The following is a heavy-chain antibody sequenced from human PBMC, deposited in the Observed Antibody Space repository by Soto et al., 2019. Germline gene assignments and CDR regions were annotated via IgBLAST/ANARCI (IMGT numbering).Heavy chain of an antibody. D-gene: IGHD3-16*02. J-gene: IGHJ4*02. CDR3: ARASDYIWGSYRSVVDY. CDR2: IYYSGST. V-gene: IGHV4-31*03. Sequence: PSETLSLTCTVSGGSISSGGYYWSWIRQHPGKGLEWIGYIYYSGSTYYNPSLKSRVTISVDTSKNQFSLKLSSVTAADTAVYYCARASDYIWGSYRSVVDYWGQGTLVTVSS. CDR1: GGSISSGGYY.